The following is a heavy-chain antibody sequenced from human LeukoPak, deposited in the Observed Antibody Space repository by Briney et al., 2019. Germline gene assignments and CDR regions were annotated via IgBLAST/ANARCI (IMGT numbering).Heavy chain of an antibody. D-gene: IGHD4-17*01. J-gene: IGHJ4*02. CDR2: MYYSGST. CDR1: GGSISSSSYY. CDR3: ARRPLDYGDHFPFDY. Sequence: SETLSLTCTVSGGSISSSSYYWGWIRQPPGKGLEWIGSMYYSGSTYYNPSLESRVTISVDTSKNQFSLRLSSVTAADTAVYYCARRPLDYGDHFPFDYWGQGTLVTVSS. V-gene: IGHV4-39*01.